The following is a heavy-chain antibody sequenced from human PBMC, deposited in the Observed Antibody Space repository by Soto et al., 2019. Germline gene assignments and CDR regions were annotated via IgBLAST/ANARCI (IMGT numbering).Heavy chain of an antibody. D-gene: IGHD4-17*01. Sequence: SETLSLTCAVSGGSINCDNCCWTWTRQPPGKGLEWIGCFHYSGTTYQIPSLKSRLTISRDTSGNQFSLKLTSVTAADTAVYYCARGDGNTAFGYWGQGTQVTVSS. CDR1: GGSINCDNCC. V-gene: IGHV4-30-4*01. CDR3: ARGDGNTAFGY. CDR2: FHYSGTT. J-gene: IGHJ4*02.